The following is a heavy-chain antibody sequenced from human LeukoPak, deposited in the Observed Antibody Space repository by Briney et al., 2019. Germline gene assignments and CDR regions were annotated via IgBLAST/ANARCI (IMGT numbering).Heavy chain of an antibody. Sequence: GGSLRLSCAASGFTFSSYAMSWVRQAPGRGLEWISAISGDGNLKYYADSVKGRFTISRDTSTDTLYLQLNSLRVDDTAVYFCAKENYFSSSWFQDYFDYWGQGALVTVPS. CDR3: AKENYFSSSWFQDYFDY. CDR1: GFTFSSYA. CDR2: ISGDGNLK. D-gene: IGHD6-13*01. V-gene: IGHV3-23*01. J-gene: IGHJ4*02.